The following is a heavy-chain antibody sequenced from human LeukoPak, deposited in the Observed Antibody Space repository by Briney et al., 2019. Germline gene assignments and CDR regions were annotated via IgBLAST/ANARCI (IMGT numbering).Heavy chain of an antibody. J-gene: IGHJ3*01. Sequence: GGSLRLSCSTSGFTFGDYPMSWFRQAPGKGLEWVGYIRNKDNGETTEYAASVKGRSTISRDDSESIAYLQIHSLKTEDTGVYYCSRAVRVTGDAFDFWGQGTMVTVSS. D-gene: IGHD1-1*01. CDR3: SRAVRVTGDAFDF. CDR2: IRNKDNGETT. CDR1: GFTFGDYP. V-gene: IGHV3-49*03.